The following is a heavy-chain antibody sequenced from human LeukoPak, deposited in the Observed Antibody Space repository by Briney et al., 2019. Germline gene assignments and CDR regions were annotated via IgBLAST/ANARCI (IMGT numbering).Heavy chain of an antibody. D-gene: IGHD5-12*01. CDR3: ARDVGRIVATIGGYYYYHMDV. J-gene: IGHJ6*03. CDR2: INPNSGGT. CDR1: GYTFTGYY. V-gene: IGHV1-2*02. Sequence: ASVKVSCKASGYTFTGYYMHWVRQAPGQGLEWMGWINPNSGGTNYAQKFQGRVTMTRDTSISTAYMELSRLRSDDTAVYYCARDVGRIVATIGGYYYYHMDVWGKGTTVTVSS.